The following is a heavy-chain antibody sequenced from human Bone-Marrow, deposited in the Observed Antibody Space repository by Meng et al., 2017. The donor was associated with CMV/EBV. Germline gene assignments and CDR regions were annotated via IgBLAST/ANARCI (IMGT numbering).Heavy chain of an antibody. J-gene: IGHJ6*02. Sequence: GESLKISCAASGFTVRSNYMSWVRQTPGKGLEWVSVIYRGGSTYYADSVKGRFTISRDNSKNTLYLQMNSLRAEDTAVYYWVRAPVVSPADNYYYYGMDVWGQGTTVTVSS. CDR2: IYRGGST. CDR3: VRAPVVSPADNYYYYGMDV. V-gene: IGHV3-66*02. D-gene: IGHD2-2*01. CDR1: GFTVRSNY.